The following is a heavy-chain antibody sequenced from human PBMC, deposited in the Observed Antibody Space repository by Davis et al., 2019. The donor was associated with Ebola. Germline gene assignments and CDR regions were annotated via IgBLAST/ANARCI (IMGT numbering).Heavy chain of an antibody. CDR3: VSAGWDH. J-gene: IGHJ4*02. Sequence: SLKISFAVSGFTFSNSNMSWVRQTPGKGREWVSHIRDDSSSTYYADSVKGRFTFSRDNAKNSLYLQLNTLRDEDTAVYFCVSAGWDHWGQGTLVTVSS. V-gene: IGHV3-48*02. CDR1: GFTFSNSN. CDR2: IRDDSSST. D-gene: IGHD2-15*01.